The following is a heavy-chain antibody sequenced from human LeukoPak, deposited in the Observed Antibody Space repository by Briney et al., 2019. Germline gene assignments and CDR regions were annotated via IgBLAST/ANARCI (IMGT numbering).Heavy chain of an antibody. CDR3: ARDGYYDYVWGSYRSTVFDY. Sequence: GASVKVSCKASGYTFTGYYMHWMRQAPGQGLEWMGWINPNSGGTNYAQKFQGRVTMTRDTSISTAYMELSRLRSDDTAVYYCARDGYYDYVWGSYRSTVFDYWGQGTLVTVSS. V-gene: IGHV1-2*02. CDR2: INPNSGGT. D-gene: IGHD3-16*02. CDR1: GYTFTGYY. J-gene: IGHJ4*02.